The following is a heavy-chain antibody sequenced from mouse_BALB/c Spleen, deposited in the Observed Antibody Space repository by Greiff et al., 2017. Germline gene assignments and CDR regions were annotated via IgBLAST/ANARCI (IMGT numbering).Heavy chain of an antibody. Sequence: VQLQQSGAELVKPGASVKLSCKASGYTFTSYYMYWVKQRPGQGLEWIGEINPSNGGTNFNEKFKSKATLTVDKSSSTAYMQLSSLTSEDSAVYYCTRLGLYGTPFDYWGQGTTLTVSS. V-gene: IGHV1S81*02. J-gene: IGHJ2*01. CDR1: GYTFTSYY. D-gene: IGHD1-1*01. CDR2: INPSNGGT. CDR3: TRLGLYGTPFDY.